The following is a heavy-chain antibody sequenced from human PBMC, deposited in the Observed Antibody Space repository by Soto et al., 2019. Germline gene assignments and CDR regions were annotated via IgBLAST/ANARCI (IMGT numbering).Heavy chain of an antibody. D-gene: IGHD3-9*01. J-gene: IGHJ4*02. V-gene: IGHV1-46*01. CDR2: INPTAGRT. CDR1: GYAFSTYL. Sequence: QVQLVQSAAEVRRPGASVKVSCRTSGYAFSTYLMHWVRQAPGQGLEWMGIINPTAGRTSYSQKFQGRVTMTSDASTSTAYMELTGLRSDDTAVYYCARALRGGLTVVTPAYCGQGTLVTVSS. CDR3: ARALRGGLTVVTPAY.